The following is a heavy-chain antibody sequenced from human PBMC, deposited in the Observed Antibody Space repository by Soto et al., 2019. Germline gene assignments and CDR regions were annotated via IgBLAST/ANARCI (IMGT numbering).Heavy chain of an antibody. CDR3: ARGKYYHENGGFLRGDY. Sequence: PGGSLRLSCTASGFIFGSYVMNWVRQAPGKGLQWVASIYSSSTYIGYADSVKGRFTISRDNAKNSLYLQMNSLRAEDTAMYYCARGKYYHENGGFLRGDYCGLGTLVPVYS. V-gene: IGHV3-21*06. CDR2: IYSSSTYI. J-gene: IGHJ4*02. CDR1: GFIFGSYV. D-gene: IGHD3-22*01.